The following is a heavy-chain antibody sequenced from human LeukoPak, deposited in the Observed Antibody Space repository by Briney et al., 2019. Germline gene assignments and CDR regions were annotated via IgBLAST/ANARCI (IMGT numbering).Heavy chain of an antibody. D-gene: IGHD3-9*01. V-gene: IGHV7-4-1*02. J-gene: IGHJ4*02. Sequence: GASVKVSCKTSGYAFTNYAMNWVRQAPGQGLEWMGWINTNTENPTYAQGFTGRFVFSLDTSVSTAYLQISSLKVEDTAVYYCVRDIGYDILTDSHDPLYWGQGTLVTVSS. CDR1: GYAFTNYA. CDR3: VRDIGYDILTDSHDPLY. CDR2: INTNTENP.